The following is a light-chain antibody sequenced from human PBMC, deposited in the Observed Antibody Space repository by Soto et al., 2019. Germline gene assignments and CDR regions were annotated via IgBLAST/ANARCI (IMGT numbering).Light chain of an antibody. Sequence: DIPLTQSPSTLSASFADRVTITCRASQRIATWLAWYQHQPGSAPKLLIYGASTLQSGVPSRFSGSGSGAEFTLTIDNLQPEDFATYYCQQYHLYWTFGPGTKVDIK. J-gene: IGKJ1*01. CDR3: QQYHLYWT. CDR1: QRIATW. V-gene: IGKV1-5*01. CDR2: GAS.